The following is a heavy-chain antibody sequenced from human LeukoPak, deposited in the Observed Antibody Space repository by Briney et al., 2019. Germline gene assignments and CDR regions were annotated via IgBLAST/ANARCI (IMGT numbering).Heavy chain of an antibody. CDR2: INPNSGGT. D-gene: IGHD3-3*01. CDR3: ASSFLRGNGVAFDI. Sequence: ASVKVSCKASGYTFTGYYMHWVRQAPGQGLEWMGWINPNSGGTNYAQKFQGWVTMTRDTSISTAYMELSRLRSDDTAVYYCASSFLRGNGVAFDIWGQGTMVTVSS. J-gene: IGHJ3*02. CDR1: GYTFTGYY. V-gene: IGHV1-2*04.